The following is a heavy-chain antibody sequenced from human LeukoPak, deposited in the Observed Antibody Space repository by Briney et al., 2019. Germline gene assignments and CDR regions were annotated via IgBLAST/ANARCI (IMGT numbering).Heavy chain of an antibody. J-gene: IGHJ4*02. CDR3: AKGRWCSSSSCYDPFGY. Sequence: GGSLRLSCAASGFTFDDSAMHWVRQAPGEGPEWVSLICGDGGNTYYADSVKGRFTISRDNSKNSLYLQMNSLRTEDTALYYCAKGRWCSSSSCYDPFGYWGQGTLVTVSS. CDR1: GFTFDDSA. D-gene: IGHD2-2*01. CDR2: ICGDGGNT. V-gene: IGHV3-43*02.